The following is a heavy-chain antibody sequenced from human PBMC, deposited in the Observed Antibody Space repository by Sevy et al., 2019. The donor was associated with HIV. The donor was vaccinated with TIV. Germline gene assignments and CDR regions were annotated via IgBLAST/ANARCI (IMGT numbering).Heavy chain of an antibody. CDR3: ANTNTRAFDYVWGSYHPVFDY. CDR2: TSDGGGTT. Sequence: GGSLRLSCAAAGFTFSSYAMSWVRRAPGKGLEWVSTTSDGGGTTDYADSVKGRFTISRDNSKNTLYLQMNSLRVEDTAVYYCANTNTRAFDYVWGSYHPVFDYWGQGTLVTVSS. V-gene: IGHV3-23*01. D-gene: IGHD3-16*02. J-gene: IGHJ4*02. CDR1: GFTFSSYA.